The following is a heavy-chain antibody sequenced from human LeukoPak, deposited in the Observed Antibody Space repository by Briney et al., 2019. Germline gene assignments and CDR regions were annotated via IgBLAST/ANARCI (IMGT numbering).Heavy chain of an antibody. CDR2: ISYDGSNK. CDR1: GFTFSSYT. D-gene: IGHD3-22*01. V-gene: IGHV3-30*04. Sequence: GGSLRLSCAASGFTFSSYTMHWVRQAPGKGLEWVAVISYDGSNKYYADSVKGRFTISRDNFKNTLYLQMNSLRVEDTAVYYCARDGDSSGYLYYFDYWGQGTLVTVSS. J-gene: IGHJ4*02. CDR3: ARDGDSSGYLYYFDY.